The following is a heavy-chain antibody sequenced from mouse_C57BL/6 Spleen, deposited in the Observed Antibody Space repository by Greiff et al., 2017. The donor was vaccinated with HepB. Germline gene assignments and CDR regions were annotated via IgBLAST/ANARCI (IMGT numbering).Heavy chain of an antibody. CDR2: ISDGGSYT. CDR3: ARDGSPTRYYFDY. V-gene: IGHV5-4*01. J-gene: IGHJ2*01. D-gene: IGHD6-2*01. CDR1: GFTFSSYA. Sequence: EVKLVESGGGLVKPGGSLKLSCAASGFTFSSYAMSWVRQTPEKRLEWVATISDGGSYTYYPDNVKGRFTISRDNAKNNLYLQMSHLKSEDTAMYYCARDGSPTRYYFDYWGQGTTLTVSS.